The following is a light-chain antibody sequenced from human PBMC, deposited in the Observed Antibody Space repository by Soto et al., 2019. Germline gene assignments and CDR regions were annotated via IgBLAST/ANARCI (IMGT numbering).Light chain of an antibody. V-gene: IGLV2-14*01. CDR1: SSDVGGYDY. CDR2: EVT. CDR3: SSYTSSSTWV. Sequence: QSALTQPAFVSGSPGQSITISCTGTSSDVGGYDYVSWYQQHPGKVPKLMIYEVTNRPSGISNRFSASKSGNTASLTISGLQAEDEADYYCSSYTSSSTWVFGGGTKVTVL. J-gene: IGLJ3*02.